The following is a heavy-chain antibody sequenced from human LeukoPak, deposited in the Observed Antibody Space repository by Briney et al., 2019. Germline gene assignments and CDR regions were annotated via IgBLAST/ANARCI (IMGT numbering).Heavy chain of an antibody. J-gene: IGHJ6*02. CDR1: GGTFSSYA. D-gene: IGHD6-19*01. V-gene: IGHV1-2*02. CDR3: VRDPAPYTSGWYGYYNYGLDV. CDR2: VNPNSGGT. Sequence: ASVKVSCKASGGTFSSYAISWVRQAPGQGLEWMGWVNPNSGGTTYAQKFQGRVTMTRDTSISTAYMDLSRLKFDDTAVYYCVRDPAPYTSGWYGYYNYGLDVWGQGTTVTVSS.